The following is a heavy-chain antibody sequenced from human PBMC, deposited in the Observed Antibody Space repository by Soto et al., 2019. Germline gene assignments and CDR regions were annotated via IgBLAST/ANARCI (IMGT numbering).Heavy chain of an antibody. CDR1: GYTFTSYD. V-gene: IGHV1-8*01. J-gene: IGHJ6*03. D-gene: IGHD2-15*01. Sequence: ASVKVSCKASGYTFTSYDINWVRQATGQGLEWMGWMNPNSGNTGYAQKFQGRVTMTRNTSISTAYMELSSLRSEDTAVYYCARVTPWVSEGDYYYYMDVWGKGTTVTVSS. CDR2: MNPNSGNT. CDR3: ARVTPWVSEGDYYYYMDV.